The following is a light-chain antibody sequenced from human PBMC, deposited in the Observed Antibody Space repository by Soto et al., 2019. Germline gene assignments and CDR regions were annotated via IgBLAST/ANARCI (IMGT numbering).Light chain of an antibody. J-gene: IGLJ2*01. V-gene: IGLV2-8*01. CDR3: SSYAGSTVV. Sequence: QSALTQPPSASGSPGQSVTISCTGTSSDVGGYNYVSRYQQHPGKAPKLMIYDVSKRPSGVPDRFSGSKSGNTASLTVSGLQAEDEADYYCSSYAGSTVVFGGGTKVTVL. CDR1: SSDVGGYNY. CDR2: DVS.